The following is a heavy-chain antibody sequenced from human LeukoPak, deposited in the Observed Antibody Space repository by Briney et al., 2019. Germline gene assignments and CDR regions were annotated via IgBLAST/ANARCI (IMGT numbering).Heavy chain of an antibody. CDR3: ARDPVLGAPDYLDY. CDR2: TSADESIK. V-gene: IGHV3-30-3*01. CDR1: GFPFTDYV. D-gene: IGHD1-26*01. Sequence: GGSLRLTCTVSGFPFTDYVIHWVRQAPGKGLEWVAVTSADESIKIYNDSVRGRFTISRDNSKNIQYLQMNSVRVEDTAVYYCARDPVLGAPDYLDYWGRGTLVTVSS. J-gene: IGHJ4*02.